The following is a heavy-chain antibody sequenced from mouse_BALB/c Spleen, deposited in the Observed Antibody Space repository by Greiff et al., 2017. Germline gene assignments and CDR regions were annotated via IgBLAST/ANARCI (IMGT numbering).Heavy chain of an antibody. CDR3: ARDAPFAY. CDR2: IYPGGGYT. V-gene: IGHV1-63*02. CDR1: GYTFPNYW. Sequence: VKLMESGAELVSPGTSVKISCKASGYTFPNYWLGWVKQRPGHGLEWIGDIYPGGGYTNYNEKFKGKATLTADTSSSTAYMQLSSLTSEDSAVYFCARDAPFAYWGQGTLVTVSA. J-gene: IGHJ3*01.